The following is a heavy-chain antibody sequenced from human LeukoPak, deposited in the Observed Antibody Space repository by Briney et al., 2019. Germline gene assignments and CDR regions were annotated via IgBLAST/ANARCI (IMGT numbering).Heavy chain of an antibody. J-gene: IGHJ4*02. D-gene: IGHD1-14*01. V-gene: IGHV3-11*04. CDR3: SKEPRHLDS. CDR1: GFTFSDSY. Sequence: GGSLRLSCAASGFTFSDSYMTWVRQAPGKGVEWVAYISGSGHDINYSESAKGRFTISRDNAKNSLYLQMSSLRVEDTAVYYFSKEPRHLDSLGQGTLVTVSS. CDR2: ISGSGHDI.